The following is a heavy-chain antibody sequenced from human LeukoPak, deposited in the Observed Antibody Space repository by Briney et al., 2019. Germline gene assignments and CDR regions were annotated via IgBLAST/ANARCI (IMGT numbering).Heavy chain of an antibody. V-gene: IGHV1-18*01. D-gene: IGHD2-15*01. CDR1: GYIYTNYG. CDR2: INTYNGNT. CDR3: ARNQDIVVVVAAATVVEFDY. Sequence: GASVTVSCKASGYIYTNYGINWVRQAPGQGLEWMGCINTYNGNTNYAPKLHGRVTMTTDTPTSTAYMELRSLRFDDTAVYYCARNQDIVVVVAAATVVEFDYWGQGTLVTVSS. J-gene: IGHJ4*02.